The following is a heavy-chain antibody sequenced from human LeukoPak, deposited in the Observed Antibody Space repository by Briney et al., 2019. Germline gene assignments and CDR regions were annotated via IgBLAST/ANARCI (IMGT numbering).Heavy chain of an antibody. CDR1: GGSISSYY. CDR3: ARDEVIPAAIPYGMDV. Sequence: RTSETLSLTCTVSGGSISSYYWSWIRQPAGKGLEWIGRIYTSGSTNYNPSLKSRVTMSVGTSKNQFSLKLSSVTAADTAVYYCARDEVIPAAIPYGMDVWGQGTTVTVSS. D-gene: IGHD2-2*01. V-gene: IGHV4-4*07. J-gene: IGHJ6*02. CDR2: IYTSGST.